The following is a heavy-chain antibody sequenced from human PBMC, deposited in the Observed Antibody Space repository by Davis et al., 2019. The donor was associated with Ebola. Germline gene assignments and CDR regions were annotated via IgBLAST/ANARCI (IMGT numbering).Heavy chain of an antibody. CDR2: IIPILGIA. J-gene: IGHJ5*02. V-gene: IGHV1-69*04. Sequence: SVKVSCKASGGTFSSYAISWVRQAPGQGLEWMGRIIPILGIANYAQKFQGRVTITADKSTSTAYMELSSLRSEDTAVYYCATSPWALRYFDWQGENWFDPWGQGTLVTVSS. CDR3: ATSPWALRYFDWQGENWFDP. CDR1: GGTFSSYA. D-gene: IGHD3-9*01.